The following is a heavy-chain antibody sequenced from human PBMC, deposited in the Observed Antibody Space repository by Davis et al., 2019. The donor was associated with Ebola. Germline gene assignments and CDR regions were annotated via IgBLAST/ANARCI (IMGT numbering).Heavy chain of an antibody. D-gene: IGHD6-13*01. CDR3: ARGLRPLGWAAAGKGYYYYGMDV. CDR2: ISYDGSNK. CDR1: GFTFSSYA. V-gene: IGHV3-30-3*01. J-gene: IGHJ6*02. Sequence: PGGSLRLSCAASGFTFSSYAMHWVRQAPGKGLEWVAVISYDGSNKYYADSVKGRFTISRDNSKNTLYLQMNSLRAEDTAVYYCARGLRPLGWAAAGKGYYYYGMDVWGQGTTVTVSS.